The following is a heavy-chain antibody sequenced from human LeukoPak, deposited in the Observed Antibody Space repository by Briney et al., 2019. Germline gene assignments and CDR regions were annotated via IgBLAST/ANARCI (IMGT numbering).Heavy chain of an antibody. CDR2: ISGSGGST. V-gene: IGHV3-23*01. CDR3: AKSNDFWSGYYRPDY. CDR1: GFTFSSYA. D-gene: IGHD3-3*01. J-gene: IGHJ4*02. Sequence: GGSLRLSCAASGFTFSSYAMSWVRQAPGKGLEWVSAISGSGGSTYYADSVKGRFTISRDNSENTLYLQMNSLRAEDTAVYYCAKSNDFWSGYYRPDYWGQGTLVTVSS.